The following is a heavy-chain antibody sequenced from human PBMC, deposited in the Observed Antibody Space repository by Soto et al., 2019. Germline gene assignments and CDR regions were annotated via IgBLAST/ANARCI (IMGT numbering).Heavy chain of an antibody. CDR1: GYSFTSYW. CDR3: ARHVSGYESSYYMDV. V-gene: IGHV5-51*01. J-gene: IGHJ6*03. D-gene: IGHD5-12*01. Sequence: KRGGESLKISCKGSGYSFTSYWIGWVRQMPGKGLEWMGIIYPGDSDTRYSPSFQGQVTISADKSISTAYLQWSSLKASDTAMYYCARHVSGYESSYYMDVWGKGTTVTVSS. CDR2: IYPGDSDT.